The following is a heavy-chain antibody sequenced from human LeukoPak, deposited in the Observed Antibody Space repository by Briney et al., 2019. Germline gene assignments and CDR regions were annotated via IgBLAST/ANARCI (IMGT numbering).Heavy chain of an antibody. D-gene: IGHD5-24*01. CDR3: ARVKKKRWGGHIDY. CDR2: VYHSGST. Sequence: SETLSLTCTVSRDSISSYCWSWIRQPPGKGLEWIGSVYHSGSTLYNPSLKSRVTISIDTPKNQFSLKLSSVTAADTAVYYCARVKKKRWGGHIDYWGQGTLVTVSS. V-gene: IGHV4-59*12. CDR1: RDSISSYC. J-gene: IGHJ4*02.